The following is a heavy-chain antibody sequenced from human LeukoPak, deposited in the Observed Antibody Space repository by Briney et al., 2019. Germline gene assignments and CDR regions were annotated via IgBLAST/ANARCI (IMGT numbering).Heavy chain of an antibody. CDR2: ISAYNGNT. J-gene: IGHJ5*02. CDR1: GYTFTSYG. V-gene: IGHV1-18*04. Sequence: ASVKVSCKASGYTFTSYGISWVRQAPGQGLEWMGWISAYNGNTNYAQKLQGRVTMTTDTSTSTAYMVLRSLRSDDTAVYYCARATSGWTTDDPWGQGTLVTVSS. CDR3: ARATSGWTTDDP. D-gene: IGHD6-19*01.